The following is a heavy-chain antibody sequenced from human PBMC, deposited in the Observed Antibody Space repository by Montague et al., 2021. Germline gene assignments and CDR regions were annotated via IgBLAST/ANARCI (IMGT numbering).Heavy chain of an antibody. D-gene: IGHD2-2*01. J-gene: IGHJ5*02. Sequence: SETRSLTCAVYGESLSGYYWSWIRQSPGKGLQWIAEINHLGATNYNPPLKSRVTVSVDTSKNQFSLRLNSVTAADTAVYYCARARGYCSSTFCPEWFDPWGQGTLVTISS. CDR2: INHLGAT. V-gene: IGHV4-34*01. CDR1: GESLSGYY. CDR3: ARARGYCSSTFCPEWFDP.